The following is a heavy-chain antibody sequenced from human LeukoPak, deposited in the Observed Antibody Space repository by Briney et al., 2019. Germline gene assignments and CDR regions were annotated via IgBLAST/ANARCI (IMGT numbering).Heavy chain of an antibody. CDR1: GGSFSGYY. D-gene: IGHD3-3*01. J-gene: IGHJ5*02. CDR3: ARRAIFGVVIRYNWFDP. V-gene: IGHV4-34*01. CDR2: INHSGST. Sequence: KPSETLSLTCAVYGGSFSGYYGSWIRQPPGKGLEWVGEINHSGSTNYNPSLKSRVTIAVDTSKNQFSLKLSSVTAADTAVYYCARRAIFGVVIRYNWFDPWGQGTLVTVSS.